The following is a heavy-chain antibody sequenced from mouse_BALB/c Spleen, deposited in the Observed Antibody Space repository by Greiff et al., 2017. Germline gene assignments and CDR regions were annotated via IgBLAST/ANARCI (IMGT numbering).Heavy chain of an antibody. CDR2: ISNGGGST. Sequence: EVKLVESGGGLVQPGGSLKLSCAASGFTFSSYTMSWVRQTPEKRLEWVAYISNGGGSTYYPDTVKGRFTISRDNAKNTLYLQMSSLKSEDTAMYYCARHGEPAYYGNYGYFDVWGAGTTVTVSS. CDR3: ARHGEPAYYGNYGYFDV. CDR1: GFTFSSYT. V-gene: IGHV5-12-2*01. D-gene: IGHD2-10*01. J-gene: IGHJ1*01.